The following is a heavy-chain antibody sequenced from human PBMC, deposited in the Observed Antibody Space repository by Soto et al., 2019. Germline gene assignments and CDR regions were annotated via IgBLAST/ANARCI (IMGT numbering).Heavy chain of an antibody. J-gene: IGHJ4*02. V-gene: IGHV3-23*01. CDR1: GFTFSGYA. CDR3: AKDRTLYCETTFDY. D-gene: IGHD3-22*01. CDR2: ISGSGGTT. Sequence: EVQLLESGGGLVQPGGSLRLSCVASGFTFSGYAMSWVRQAPGKGLEWVSSISGSGGTTYYADSVKGRFTISRDDSKNTLYLQMNSLRAEDTAVYYCAKDRTLYCETTFDYWGQGTLVIVSS.